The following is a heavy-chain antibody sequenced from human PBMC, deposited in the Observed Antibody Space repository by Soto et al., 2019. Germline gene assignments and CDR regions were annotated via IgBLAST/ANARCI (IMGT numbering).Heavy chain of an antibody. V-gene: IGHV4-4*07. CDR3: ARDIGSYAYGEGY. J-gene: IGHJ4*02. CDR2: VYSSGTT. D-gene: IGHD3-10*01. Sequence: SETLSLTCSVSGGSINSYWWSWIRQPAGKGLEWIGRVYSSGTTDYNPSLNSRATLSVETSKNQFSLKLSPVTAADTAVYYCARDIGSYAYGEGYWGQGIQVTVSS. CDR1: GGSINSYW.